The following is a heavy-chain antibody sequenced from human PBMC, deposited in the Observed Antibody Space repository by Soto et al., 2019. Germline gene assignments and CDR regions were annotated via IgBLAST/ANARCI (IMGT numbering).Heavy chain of an antibody. Sequence: SVKVSCKASGGTFSSYAISWVRQAPGQGLEWMGGIIPIFGTANYAQKFQGRVTITADESTSTAYMELSRLRSEDTAVYYCARGRITIFGVVPRYGMDVWGQGTTVTVSS. CDR3: ARGRITIFGVVPRYGMDV. J-gene: IGHJ6*02. D-gene: IGHD3-3*01. CDR2: IIPIFGTA. V-gene: IGHV1-69*13. CDR1: GGTFSSYA.